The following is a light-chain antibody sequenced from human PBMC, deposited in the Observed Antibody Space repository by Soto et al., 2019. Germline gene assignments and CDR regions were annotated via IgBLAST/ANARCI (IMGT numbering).Light chain of an antibody. Sequence: SALTQPPSESGSPGQSVTISCTGTSSDVGGYDYVSWYQQHPGKAPKLMIYEVTKRPSGVPDRFSGSKSGNTASLTVSGLQAEDEADYYCSSYAGSNNFVFGTGTKVTVL. V-gene: IGLV2-8*01. J-gene: IGLJ1*01. CDR1: SSDVGGYDY. CDR2: EVT. CDR3: SSYAGSNNFV.